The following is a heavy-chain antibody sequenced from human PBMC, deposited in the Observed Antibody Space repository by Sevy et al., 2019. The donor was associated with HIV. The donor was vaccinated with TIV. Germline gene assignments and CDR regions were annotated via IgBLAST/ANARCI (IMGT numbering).Heavy chain of an antibody. J-gene: IGHJ4*02. V-gene: IGHV3-21*01. CDR1: GFTFSSYS. Sequence: GGSLRLSCAASGFTFSSYSMNWVRQAPGKGLEWVSSISSSSSYIYYADSVKRRFTISRDNAKNSLYLQMNSLRAEDTAVYYCARYIAVAGTSGIDYWGQGTLVTVSS. CDR3: ARYIAVAGTSGIDY. CDR2: ISSSSSYI. D-gene: IGHD6-19*01.